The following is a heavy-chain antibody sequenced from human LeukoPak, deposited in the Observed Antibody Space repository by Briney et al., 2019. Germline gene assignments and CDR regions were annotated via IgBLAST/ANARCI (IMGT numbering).Heavy chain of an antibody. CDR2: IYYSGST. V-gene: IGHV4-59*01. CDR1: GGSISSYY. Sequence: SETLSLTCTVSGGSISSYYWSWIRQPPGKGLEWIGYIYYSGSTNYNPSLKSRVTISVDTSKNQFSLKLSSVTAADTAVYYCAGSGYSYGPTTPFDYWGQGTLVTVSS. D-gene: IGHD5-18*01. J-gene: IGHJ4*02. CDR3: AGSGYSYGPTTPFDY.